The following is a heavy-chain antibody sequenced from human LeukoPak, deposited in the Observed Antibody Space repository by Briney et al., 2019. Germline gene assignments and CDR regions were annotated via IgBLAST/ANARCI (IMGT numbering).Heavy chain of an antibody. CDR2: IYVSGST. CDR3: ARSEAARRQAPLDY. CDR1: GGSISSYY. D-gene: IGHD6-6*01. J-gene: IGHJ4*02. Sequence: SETLSLTCPVSGGSISSYYWRWIRQPAGKGLEWIGRIYVSGSTNYNPSIKSRVTISVNKSKNQFSLRLSSVTGAGTAVYDRARSEAARRQAPLDYWGQGTLVTVSS. V-gene: IGHV4-4*07.